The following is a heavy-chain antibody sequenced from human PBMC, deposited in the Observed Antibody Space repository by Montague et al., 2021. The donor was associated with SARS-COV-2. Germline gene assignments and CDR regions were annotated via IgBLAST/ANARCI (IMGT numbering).Heavy chain of an antibody. CDR3: ARWDPQTLTVISLRGKSANDY. J-gene: IGHJ4*02. CDR2: INDRGDTNS. CDR1: GATFSGFF. D-gene: IGHD4-11*01. Sequence: SETLSLTCAVYGATFSGFFWRWIRPPPRKSLEWVAEINDRGDTNSKSNPSLGSRVTISADTSKNQFSLKLRSVTAADTAVYYCARWDPQTLTVISLRGKSANDYWGQGTLVTVAS. V-gene: IGHV4-34*01.